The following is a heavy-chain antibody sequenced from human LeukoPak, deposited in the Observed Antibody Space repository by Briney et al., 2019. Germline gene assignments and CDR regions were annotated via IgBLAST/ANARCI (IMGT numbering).Heavy chain of an antibody. Sequence: SETLSLTCTVSGGSISSYYWSWIRQPPGKGLEWMGYIYYSGSTNYNPSLKSRVTISVDTSKNQFSLKLSSVTAADTAVYYCARGGYSYGSYYFDYWGQGTLVTVSS. CDR3: ARGGYSYGSYYFDY. D-gene: IGHD5-18*01. CDR1: GGSISSYY. J-gene: IGHJ4*02. CDR2: IYYSGST. V-gene: IGHV4-59*01.